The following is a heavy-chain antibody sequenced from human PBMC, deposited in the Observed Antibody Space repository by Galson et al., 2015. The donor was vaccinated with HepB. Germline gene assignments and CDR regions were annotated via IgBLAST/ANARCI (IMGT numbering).Heavy chain of an antibody. CDR3: ARESLYDSSGSSFDY. J-gene: IGHJ4*02. CDR1: GFTFSSYA. CDR2: ISYDGSNK. D-gene: IGHD3-22*01. Sequence: SLRLSCAASGFTFSSYAMHWVRQAPGKGLEWVAVISYDGSNKYYADSVKGRFTISRDNSKNTLYLQMNSLRAEDTAVYYCARESLYDSSGSSFDYWGQGTLVTASS. V-gene: IGHV3-30-3*01.